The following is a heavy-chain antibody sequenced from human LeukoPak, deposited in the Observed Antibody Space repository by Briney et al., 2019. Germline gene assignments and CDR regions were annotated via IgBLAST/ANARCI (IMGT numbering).Heavy chain of an antibody. CDR2: MSYDGSNK. CDR3: ARLGIVVPDY. Sequence: GRSLRLSCAASGFTFSSYGMHWVRQAPGKGLEWVAVMSYDGSNKYYADSVKGRFTISRDNSKNTLYLQMNSLRAEDTAVYYCARLGIVVPDYWGQGTLVTVSS. J-gene: IGHJ4*02. CDR1: GFTFSSYG. D-gene: IGHD2-2*01. V-gene: IGHV3-30*03.